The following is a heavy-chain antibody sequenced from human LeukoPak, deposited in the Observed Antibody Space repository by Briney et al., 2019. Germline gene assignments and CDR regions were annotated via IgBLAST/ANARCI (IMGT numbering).Heavy chain of an antibody. D-gene: IGHD3-22*01. CDR3: ARGTYYDSSAYSGVRLFDY. CDR2: INPNSGRT. J-gene: IGHJ4*02. CDR1: GYTFTGYY. V-gene: IGHV1-2*02. Sequence: GASVKVSCEASGYTFTGYYMHWVRQAPGQGLEWMGWINPNSGRTNYAQKFQGRVTMTGDTSISTAYMELTRLTSDGTAVYYCARGTYYDSSAYSGVRLFDYWGQGTLVTVSS.